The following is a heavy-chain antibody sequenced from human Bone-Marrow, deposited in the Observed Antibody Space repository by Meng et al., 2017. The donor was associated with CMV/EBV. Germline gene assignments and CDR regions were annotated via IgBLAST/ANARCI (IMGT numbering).Heavy chain of an antibody. J-gene: IGHJ6*02. CDR3: AKCSGSYFSGCDMDV. Sequence: GGSLRLSCAASGFTFDDYAMHWVRQAPGKGLEWVSGISWNSGSIGYADSVKGRFTISRDNAKNSLYLQMNSLRAEDTALYYCAKCSGSYFSGCDMDVWGQGTTVTVSS. D-gene: IGHD1-26*01. CDR2: ISWNSGSI. V-gene: IGHV3-9*01. CDR1: GFTFDDYA.